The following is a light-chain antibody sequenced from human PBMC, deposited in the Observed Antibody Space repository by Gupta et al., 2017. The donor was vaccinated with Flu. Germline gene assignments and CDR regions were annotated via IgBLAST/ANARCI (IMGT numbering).Light chain of an antibody. J-gene: IGKJ4*01. CDR3: QQYDNLPLT. CDR1: QDISNY. CDR2: DAS. V-gene: IGKV1-33*01. Sequence: DIQMTQSPSSLSASVGDRVTITCQASQDISNYLNWYQQKPGKAPKLLIYDASNLETGVPSRISGSGSGTDFTFTISRLQPEDIATYYCQQYDNLPLTFGGGTKVEIK.